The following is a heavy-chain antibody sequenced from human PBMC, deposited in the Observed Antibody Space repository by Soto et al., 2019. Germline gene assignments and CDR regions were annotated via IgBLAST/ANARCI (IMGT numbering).Heavy chain of an antibody. CDR3: ARTDLVSGGSFDY. Sequence: SGPTRVNPTQTLTLTFTFAGFSLNTPRLCVCWIRQPPGKALEWLARIDWDDYKYYSTSLKTRLTISQDTSENRVVLSMTNMDPVDTATYYCARTDLVSGGSFDYWGRGTLVTVSS. J-gene: IGHJ4*02. CDR2: IDWDDYK. CDR1: GFSLNTPRLC. D-gene: IGHD5-12*01. V-gene: IGHV2-70*11.